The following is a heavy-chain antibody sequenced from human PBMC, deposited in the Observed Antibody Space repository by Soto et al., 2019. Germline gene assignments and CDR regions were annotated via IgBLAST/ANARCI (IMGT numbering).Heavy chain of an antibody. D-gene: IGHD3-9*01. Sequence: GGSLRLSCAASGVSFAGYALTWVRLAPGKGLEWVASISGGGGSTYYADSVKGRFSISRDNSNRMVYLQMGSLTAGDTAVYYCAKTETFNGYYNALDYWGQGTRVTVS. CDR3: AKTETFNGYYNALDY. CDR1: GVSFAGYA. CDR2: ISGGGGST. V-gene: IGHV3-23*01. J-gene: IGHJ4*02.